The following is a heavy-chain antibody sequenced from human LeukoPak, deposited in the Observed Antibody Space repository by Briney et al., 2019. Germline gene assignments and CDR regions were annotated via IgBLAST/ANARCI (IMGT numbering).Heavy chain of an antibody. CDR1: GFTFSSYW. CDR3: ARGKRGGSYGDY. D-gene: IGHD1-26*01. Sequence: GGSLRLSCAASGFTFSSYWMSWVRQAPGKGLEWAANMNQDASERYYVESVKGRFTISRDNAKNSLYLQMNSLRAEDTAVYYCARGKRGGSYGDYWGQGTLVTVSS. V-gene: IGHV3-7*01. J-gene: IGHJ4*02. CDR2: MNQDASER.